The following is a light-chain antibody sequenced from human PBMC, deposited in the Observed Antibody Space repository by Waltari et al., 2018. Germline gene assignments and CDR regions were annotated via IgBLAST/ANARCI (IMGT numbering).Light chain of an antibody. CDR1: SRNAGGYKL. CDR3: CSYAGSTFV. Sequence: QSALTQPASGSGSPGQSITSAPSGGSRNAGGYKLVSWYQQSPGKAPKLLIYEVDKRASGIPGRFSGSKSDSTASLTISGLQAEDEAVYYCCSYAGSTFVFGGGTQLTVL. V-gene: IGLV2-23*02. J-gene: IGLJ7*01. CDR2: EVD.